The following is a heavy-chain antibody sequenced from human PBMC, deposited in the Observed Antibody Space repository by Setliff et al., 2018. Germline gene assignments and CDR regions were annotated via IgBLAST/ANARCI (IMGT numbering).Heavy chain of an antibody. D-gene: IGHD1-20*01. J-gene: IGHJ4*02. V-gene: IGHV4-4*08. CDR1: GDSISPYF. Sequence: KASETLSLTCTVSGDSISPYFWTWIRQPPGKGLKWIGDVLTSGSTSYNPSLKSRVTISVDTSKNQFSLKLTSVTAADTAVYFCSRAVSSGSYYNVRPYYFDFWGQGTLVTVSS. CDR2: VLTSGST. CDR3: SRAVSSGSYYNVRPYYFDF.